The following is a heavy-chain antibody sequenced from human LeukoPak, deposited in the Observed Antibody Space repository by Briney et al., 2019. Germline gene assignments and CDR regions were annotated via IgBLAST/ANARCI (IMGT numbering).Heavy chain of an antibody. J-gene: IGHJ3*02. D-gene: IGHD3-9*01. CDR2: IYTSGST. V-gene: IGHV4-4*07. CDR3: ASSYYDILTCYYTAFDI. CDR1: GGSISSYY. Sequence: SETLSLTCTVSGGSISSYYWSWIRQPAGRGLEWIGRIYTSGSTNYNPSLKSRVTMPVDTSKNQFSLWQSSVTAADTGVYYCASSYYDILTCYYTAFDIWGQGTMVTVSS.